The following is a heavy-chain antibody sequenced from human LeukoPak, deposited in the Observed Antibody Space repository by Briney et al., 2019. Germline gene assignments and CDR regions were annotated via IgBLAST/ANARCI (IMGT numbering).Heavy chain of an antibody. Sequence: RAQTLSLTCTVSGGSISSGGYYGGWGRQPPGKGLEWIGYIYHSGSTYYNPSLKSRVTISVDTSKNQFSLKLSSVTAADTAVYYCAASWAPYGMDVWGQGTTVTVSS. CDR1: GGSISSGGYY. D-gene: IGHD1-26*01. CDR2: IYHSGST. CDR3: AASWAPYGMDV. V-gene: IGHV4-30-2*01. J-gene: IGHJ6*02.